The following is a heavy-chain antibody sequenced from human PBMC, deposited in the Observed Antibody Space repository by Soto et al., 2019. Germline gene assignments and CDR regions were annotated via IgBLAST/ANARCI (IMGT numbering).Heavy chain of an antibody. CDR3: ARVVVAATLYGDYYYYMDV. D-gene: IGHD2-15*01. CDR2: ISSNGGST. J-gene: IGHJ6*03. Sequence: GSLRLSCAASGLTFSSYGMHWVRQAPGKGLEYVTAISSNGGSTYYGNSVKGRFTISRDNSKNTLYLQMGSLRAEDMAVYYCARVVVAATLYGDYYYYMDVWGKGTTVTVSS. CDR1: GLTFSSYG. V-gene: IGHV3-64*01.